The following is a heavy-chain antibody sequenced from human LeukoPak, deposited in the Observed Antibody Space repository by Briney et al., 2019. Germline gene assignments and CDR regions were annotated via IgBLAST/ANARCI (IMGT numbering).Heavy chain of an antibody. CDR3: ASDGYYYDSSGYYPFWY. Sequence: ASVKVSCKASGYTFTSYGISWVRQAPGQGLEWMGWISAYNGNTNYAQKLQGRVTMTTDTSTSTAYMELRSLRSDDTAVYYCASDGYYYDSSGYYPFWYWGQGTLVTVSS. V-gene: IGHV1-18*01. CDR2: ISAYNGNT. D-gene: IGHD3-22*01. J-gene: IGHJ4*02. CDR1: GYTFTSYG.